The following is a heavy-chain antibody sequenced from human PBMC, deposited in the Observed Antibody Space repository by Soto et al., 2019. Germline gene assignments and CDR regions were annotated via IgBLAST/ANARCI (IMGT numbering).Heavy chain of an antibody. CDR2: IYFDDDK. CDR1: GFSLSTSGVG. V-gene: IGHV2-5*02. D-gene: IGHD3-10*01. Sequence: QITLKESGPTLVKPTQTLTLTCTFSGFSLSTSGVGVGWIRQPPGKALEWLALIYFDDDKRYSPSLQSRLTVTTDTSKHQVVLTMTNMDPVDTATYYCATHGSGTYYNPMYNWFAPWGQGTLVTVSS. CDR3: ATHGSGTYYNPMYNWFAP. J-gene: IGHJ5*02.